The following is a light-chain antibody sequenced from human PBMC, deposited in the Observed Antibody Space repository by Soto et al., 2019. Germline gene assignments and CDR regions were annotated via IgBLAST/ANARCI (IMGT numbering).Light chain of an antibody. CDR2: DDR. CDR3: QVWDSSSDRSYV. J-gene: IGLJ1*01. CDR1: NIGGKS. V-gene: IGLV3-21*02. Sequence: SYELTQPPSVSVAPGQTARITCGGNNIGGKSVHWYQQKPGQAPLLVVYDDRDRPSGIPERFSGSNSGNTATPTISSVEAGDEADYYCQVWDSSSDRSYVFGTGTKLTVL.